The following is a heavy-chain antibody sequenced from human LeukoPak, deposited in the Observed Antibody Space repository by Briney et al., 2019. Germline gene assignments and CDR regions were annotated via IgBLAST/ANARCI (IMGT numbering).Heavy chain of an antibody. CDR3: ARTIFRVDIYDY. J-gene: IGHJ4*02. Sequence: SETLSLTCAVYGGSFSGYYWSWIRQPPGKGLEWIGEINHSGSTNYNPSLKSRVTISVDTSKNQFSLKLSSVTAADTAVYYCARTIFRVDIYDYWGQGTLVTVSS. V-gene: IGHV4-34*01. CDR2: INHSGST. D-gene: IGHD3-3*01. CDR1: GGSFSGYY.